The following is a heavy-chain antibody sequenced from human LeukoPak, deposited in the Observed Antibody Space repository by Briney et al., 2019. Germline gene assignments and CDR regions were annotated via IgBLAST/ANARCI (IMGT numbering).Heavy chain of an antibody. CDR2: IYYSGTT. J-gene: IGHJ6*03. CDR1: GGSINSSSYY. D-gene: IGHD5-18*01. CDR3: ARLGTARSYYFMDV. V-gene: IGHV4-39*01. Sequence: PSETLSLTCTVSGGSINSSSYYWGWFPQPPGKGLEWIGGIYYSGTTYYNRSLTSRVTISVDTSNNQISLKVTSVTAADTAVYYCARLGTARSYYFMDVWGKGTTVTISS.